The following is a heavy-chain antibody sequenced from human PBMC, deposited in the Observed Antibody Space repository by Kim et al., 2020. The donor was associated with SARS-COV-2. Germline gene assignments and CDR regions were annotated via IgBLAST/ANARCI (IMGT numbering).Heavy chain of an antibody. CDR3: AKSLYGDYVRPNAFDI. J-gene: IGHJ3*02. D-gene: IGHD4-17*01. Sequence: SVNGRSTISRDNSKNTPYLQMNSLRAEDTAVYYCAKSLYGDYVRPNAFDIWGQGTMVTVSS. V-gene: IGHV3-23*01.